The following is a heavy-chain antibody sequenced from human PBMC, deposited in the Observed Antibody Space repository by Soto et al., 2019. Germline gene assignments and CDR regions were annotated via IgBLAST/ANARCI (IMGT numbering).Heavy chain of an antibody. CDR1: GDSFTSYG. V-gene: IGHV5-10-1*01. CDR3: ASSAARNYYYYYGMDV. Sequence: XDSLNVSWKCSGDSFTSYGVSLVRQMPGKGLEWMGRIDPSDSYTNYSPSFQGHVTISADKSISTAYLQWSSLKASDTAMYYCASSAARNYYYYYGMDVWGQGTTVTVS. J-gene: IGHJ6*01. CDR2: IDPSDSYT. D-gene: IGHD2-15*01.